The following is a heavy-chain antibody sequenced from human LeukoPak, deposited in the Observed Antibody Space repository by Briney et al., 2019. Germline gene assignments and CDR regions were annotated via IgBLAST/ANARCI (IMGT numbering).Heavy chain of an antibody. CDR2: IRYDRSNK. CDR3: ANHLACGSTSCPPFDY. V-gene: IGHV3-30*02. D-gene: IGHD2-2*01. J-gene: IGHJ4*02. CDR1: GFTFSSYG. Sequence: GGSLRLSCAASGFTFSSYGMHWVRQAPGKGLEWVAFIRYDRSNKYYADSVKGRFTISRDNSKNTLYLQMNSLRAEDTAVYYCANHLACGSTSCPPFDYWGQGTLVTVSS.